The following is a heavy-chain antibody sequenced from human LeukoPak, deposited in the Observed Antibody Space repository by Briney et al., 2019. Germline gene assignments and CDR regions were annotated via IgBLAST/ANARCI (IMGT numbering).Heavy chain of an antibody. D-gene: IGHD4-17*01. CDR1: GGSISSYY. CDR2: IYYSGST. J-gene: IGHJ4*02. CDR3: ARRGYGDYDDYYYFDY. Sequence: SETLSLTCTVSGGSISSYYWSWIRQPPGKGLEWIGYIYYSGSTNYNPSLKSRVTISVDTSKYQFSLKLSSVTAADTAVYYCARRGYGDYDDYYYFDYWGQGTLVTVSS. V-gene: IGHV4-59*08.